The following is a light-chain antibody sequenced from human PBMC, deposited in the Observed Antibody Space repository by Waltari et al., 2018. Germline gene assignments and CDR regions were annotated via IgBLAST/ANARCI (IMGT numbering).Light chain of an antibody. CDR2: ETT. CDR3: CAYAGSSIYV. Sequence: QSALTQPAAVSGSPGQSITISCAGSNSDVGNYNLVSWYQQHPGEAPKLLIFETTKRPSRVSDRFSGSRSGNTASLTISGLQAEDEAEYSCCAYAGSSIYVFGSGTRVTVL. CDR1: NSDVGNYNL. V-gene: IGLV2-23*01. J-gene: IGLJ1*01.